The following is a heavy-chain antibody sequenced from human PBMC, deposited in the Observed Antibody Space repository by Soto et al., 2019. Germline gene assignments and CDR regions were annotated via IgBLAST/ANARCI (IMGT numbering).Heavy chain of an antibody. Sequence: GGSLRLSCAASGFTFSSYCMNWVRPAPGEWLEWVSSISSSSSYIYYADSVKGRFTISRDNAKSTPYMQMNSLRAEDTAVYYCATVESRYYNDSSGGFDIWGQGTMVTVSS. CDR3: ATVESRYYNDSSGGFDI. CDR1: GFTFSSYC. D-gene: IGHD3-22*01. CDR2: ISSSSSYI. V-gene: IGHV3-21*01. J-gene: IGHJ3*02.